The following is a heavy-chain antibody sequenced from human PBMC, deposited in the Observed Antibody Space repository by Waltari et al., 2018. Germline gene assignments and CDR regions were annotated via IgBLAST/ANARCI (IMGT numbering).Heavy chain of an antibody. J-gene: IGHJ3*02. D-gene: IGHD5-12*01. CDR3: AREMATPRADAFDI. CDR2: INHSGST. Sequence: QVQLQQWGAGLLKPSETLSLTCAVYGGSFSGYYWSWIRQPPGKGLEWIGEINHSGSTNYNPSLKSRVTISVDTSKNQFSLKLSSVTAADTAVYYCAREMATPRADAFDIWGQGTMVTVSS. V-gene: IGHV4-34*01. CDR1: GGSFSGYY.